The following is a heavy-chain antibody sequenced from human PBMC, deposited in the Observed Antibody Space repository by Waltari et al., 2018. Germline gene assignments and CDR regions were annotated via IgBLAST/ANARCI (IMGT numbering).Heavy chain of an antibody. CDR1: GFTFSTDN. V-gene: IGHV3-30*01. CDR3: TRGSTTAARCMDS. D-gene: IGHD6-6*01. Sequence: QVQLVESGGGVVQPGRSLSLSCAASGFTFSTDNMHWVRQAPGKGLEWVALILYDGSNTYYADSVKGRFTISRDNSKNTLYLQMNSLRPDDRAVYYCTRGSTTAARCMDSWGQGTLVTVSS. J-gene: IGHJ4*02. CDR2: ILYDGSNT.